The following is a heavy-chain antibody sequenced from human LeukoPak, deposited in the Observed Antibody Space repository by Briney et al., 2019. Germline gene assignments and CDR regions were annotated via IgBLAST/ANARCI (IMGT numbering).Heavy chain of an antibody. J-gene: IGHJ1*01. CDR2: INPNSGGT. CDR1: GYTFTDYY. CDR3: ARVRSWYLEYFQH. D-gene: IGHD6-13*01. Sequence: ASVKVSCKASGYTFTDYYIQWVRQAPGQGLEWMGWINPNSGGTNYAQKFQGRVTMTRDTSISTAYMELSRLRSDDTAVYYCARVRSWYLEYFQHWGQGTLVTVSS. V-gene: IGHV1-2*02.